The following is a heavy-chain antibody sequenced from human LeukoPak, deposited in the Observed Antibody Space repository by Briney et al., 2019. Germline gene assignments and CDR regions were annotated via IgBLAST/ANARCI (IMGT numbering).Heavy chain of an antibody. J-gene: IGHJ4*02. V-gene: IGHV1-69*04. D-gene: IGHD3-10*01. Sequence: ASVKVSCKASGGTFSSYAISWVRQAPGQGLEWMGRIIPILGIANYAQKFQGRVTITADKATSTAYMELSSLRSEDTAVYYCARGSGSYFQYYFDYWGQGTLVTVSS. CDR1: GGTFSSYA. CDR3: ARGSGSYFQYYFDY. CDR2: IIPILGIA.